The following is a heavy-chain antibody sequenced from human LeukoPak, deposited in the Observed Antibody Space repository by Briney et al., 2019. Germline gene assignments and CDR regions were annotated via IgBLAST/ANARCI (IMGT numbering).Heavy chain of an antibody. D-gene: IGHD3-22*01. CDR1: GYTFTGYY. Sequence: ASVKVSCKASGYTFTGYYMHWVRQAPGQGLEWMGWINPNSGGTNYAQKFQGRVTMTRDTSISTAYMELSRLRSDDTAVYYCARDLTYYYDSSGSDAFDIWGQGTMDTVSS. CDR2: INPNSGGT. CDR3: ARDLTYYYDSSGSDAFDI. V-gene: IGHV1-2*02. J-gene: IGHJ3*02.